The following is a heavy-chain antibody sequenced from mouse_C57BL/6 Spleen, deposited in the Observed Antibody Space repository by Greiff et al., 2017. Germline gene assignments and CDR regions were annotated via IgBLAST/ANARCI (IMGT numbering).Heavy chain of an antibody. CDR3: ARDLDCYGSSWYFDV. CDR1: GYTFTDHT. CDR2: IYPRDGST. Sequence: QVQLKLFDAALVKPGASVKIFCKVSGYTFTDHTIHWLKQRPEQGLEWIGYIYPRDGSTKYNEKFKGKATVTADKSSSTAYMQLNSLTSEDSAVYFCARDLDCYGSSWYFDVWDTGTTDTVSS. V-gene: IGHV1-78*01. D-gene: IGHD1-1*01. J-gene: IGHJ1*03.